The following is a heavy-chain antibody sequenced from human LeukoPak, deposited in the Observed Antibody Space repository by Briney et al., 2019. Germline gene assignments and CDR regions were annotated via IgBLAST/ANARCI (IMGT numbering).Heavy chain of an antibody. CDR2: IWYDGSNK. CDR1: GFTFSSYG. D-gene: IGHD6-19*01. V-gene: IGHV3-33*01. Sequence: PGGSLRLSCAASGFTFSSYGMHWVRQAPGKGLEWVAVIWYDGSNKYYADSVKGRFTISRDNSKNTLYLQMSSLRAEDTAVYYCARDRNTMGPESHSSGWYRLLDYWGQGTLVTVSS. CDR3: ARDRNTMGPESHSSGWYRLLDY. J-gene: IGHJ4*02.